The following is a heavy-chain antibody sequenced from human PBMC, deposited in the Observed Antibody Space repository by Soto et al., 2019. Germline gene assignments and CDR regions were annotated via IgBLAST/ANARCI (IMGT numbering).Heavy chain of an antibody. J-gene: IGHJ6*02. CDR3: ARAMRIVGATTDYYYGMDG. CDR2: INPNSGGT. CDR1: GYTFTGYY. D-gene: IGHD1-26*01. Sequence: GASVKVSCKASGYTFTGYYMHWVRQAPGQGLEWMGWINPNSGGTNYAQKFQGWVTMTRDTSISTAYMELSRLRSDDTAVYYCARAMRIVGATTDYYYGMDGWGQGTTVTVAS. V-gene: IGHV1-2*04.